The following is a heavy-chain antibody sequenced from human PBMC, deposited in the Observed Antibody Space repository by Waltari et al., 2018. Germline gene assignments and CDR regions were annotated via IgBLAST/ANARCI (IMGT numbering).Heavy chain of an antibody. Sequence: QVQLVQSGAEVKKPGSSVKVSCKASGGTFSSYAISWVRQAPGQGLEWMGGILPSFGTANYAQKFQGRVTITADESTSTAYMELSSLRSEDTAVYYCARKAVSYGMDVWGQGTTVTVSS. D-gene: IGHD6-19*01. V-gene: IGHV1-69*13. J-gene: IGHJ6*02. CDR2: ILPSFGTA. CDR1: GGTFSSYA. CDR3: ARKAVSYGMDV.